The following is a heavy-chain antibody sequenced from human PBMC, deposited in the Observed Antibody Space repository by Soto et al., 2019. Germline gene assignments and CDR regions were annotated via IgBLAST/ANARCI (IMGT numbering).Heavy chain of an antibody. V-gene: IGHV5-10-1*01. CDR3: ARHDYGDYAVDYGMDV. CDR2: IDPSDSYT. D-gene: IGHD4-17*01. CDR1: GYSFTSYW. Sequence: EVQLVQSGAEVKKPGESLRISCKGSGYSFTSYWISWVRQMPGKGLEWMGRIDPSDSYTNYSPSFQGHVTISAAKSISTAYLQWSSLKASDTAMYYCARHDYGDYAVDYGMDVWGQGTTVTVSS. J-gene: IGHJ6*02.